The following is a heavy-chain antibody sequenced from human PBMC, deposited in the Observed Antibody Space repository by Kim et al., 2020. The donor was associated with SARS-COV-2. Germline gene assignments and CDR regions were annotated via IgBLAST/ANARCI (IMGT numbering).Heavy chain of an antibody. V-gene: IGHV3-23*01. CDR2: NGENT. J-gene: IGHJ4*02. Sequence: NGENTTYTNCVMGRSTIARDNSKSTLYLQMNSLRAEDTARYYCAKDVTFWGQGTLVTVSS. D-gene: IGHD5-18*01. CDR3: AKDVTF.